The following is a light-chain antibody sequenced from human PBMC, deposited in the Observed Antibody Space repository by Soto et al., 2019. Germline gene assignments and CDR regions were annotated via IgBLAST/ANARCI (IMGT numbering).Light chain of an antibody. CDR3: QRYGSSPPFT. J-gene: IGKJ2*01. CDR1: QRVSSSY. CDR2: GAS. V-gene: IGKV3-20*01. Sequence: EIXLTQSPGTLSLSPGERATLSCRASQRVSSSYLAWYQQKPGQAPRLLIYGASSRATGIPDRFSGSGSGTDFTLTISRLEPEDFAVYFCQRYGSSPPFTFGQGTK.